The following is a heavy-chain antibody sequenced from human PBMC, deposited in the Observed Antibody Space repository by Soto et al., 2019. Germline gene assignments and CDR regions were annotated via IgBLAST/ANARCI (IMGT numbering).Heavy chain of an antibody. CDR2: IYYSGST. Sequence: TLSVTCPVCGGSISSVDYYWSWIRQPPGKGLEWIGYIYYSGSTYYNPSLKSRVTISVDTSKNQFSLKLSSVTAADTAVYYCARSPVLLWFGGPNYYYGMDVWGQGTTVTVSS. J-gene: IGHJ6*02. V-gene: IGHV4-30-4*01. CDR3: ARSPVLLWFGGPNYYYGMDV. D-gene: IGHD3-10*01. CDR1: GGSISSVDYY.